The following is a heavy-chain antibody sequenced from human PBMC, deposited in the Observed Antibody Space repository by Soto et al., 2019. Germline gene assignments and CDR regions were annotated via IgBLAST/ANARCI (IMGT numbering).Heavy chain of an antibody. J-gene: IGHJ4*02. V-gene: IGHV4-31*03. CDR2: MHHSGRT. CDR1: GASISSGDYY. Sequence: SETLSLTCTVSGASISSGDYYWSWVRQKPGKDLEWIGHMHHSGRTHYNPSLKSRVAVSVDTSKNQFSLYLNSVTAADTAVYYCARWVEVSLDYFDSWGQGIPVTVSS. CDR3: ARWVEVSLDYFDS.